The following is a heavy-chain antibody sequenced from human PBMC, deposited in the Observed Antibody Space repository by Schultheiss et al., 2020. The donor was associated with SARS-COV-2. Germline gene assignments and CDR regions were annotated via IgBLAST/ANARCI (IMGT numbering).Heavy chain of an antibody. V-gene: IGHV4-34*01. Sequence: SETLSLTCAVYGGSFSGYYWSWIRQPPGKGLEWIGEINHSGSTNYNPSLKSRVTISVDTSKNQFSLKLSSVTAADTAVYYCARITRGTDKCSSTSCRRGWFDPWGQGTLVTV. CDR2: INHSGST. J-gene: IGHJ5*02. CDR3: ARITRGTDKCSSTSCRRGWFDP. CDR1: GGSFSGYY. D-gene: IGHD2-2*01.